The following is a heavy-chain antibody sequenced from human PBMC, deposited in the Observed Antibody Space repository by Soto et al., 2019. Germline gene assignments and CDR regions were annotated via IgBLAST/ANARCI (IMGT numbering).Heavy chain of an antibody. D-gene: IGHD6-13*01. CDR3: TRDSGAKLSSS. Sequence: QXQLVQSGAEVKKPVSSVKVSCKASGGTFSSYRINWVRQAPGQGLEWVGGIVPIYRTADYAQKFQGRVTITADESARTAYMDLRSLKAQDTVVHYCTRDSGAKLSSSWGQGALVTVYS. V-gene: IGHV1-69*01. J-gene: IGHJ4*02. CDR2: IVPIYRTA. CDR1: GGTFSSYR.